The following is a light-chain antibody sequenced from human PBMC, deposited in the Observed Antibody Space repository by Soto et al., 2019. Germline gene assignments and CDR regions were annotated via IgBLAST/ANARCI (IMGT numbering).Light chain of an antibody. CDR1: QSVDSK. CDR2: GAS. Sequence: EIVMTQSPATLSVSPGERATLSCRASQSVDSKLAWYQQKPGQGPRVLIYGASSRATGIPGRFSGSGSGTEFTLTISSLQSEDFAVYYCQHYSTWLWTFGQGTKVEIK. V-gene: IGKV3-15*01. CDR3: QHYSTWLWT. J-gene: IGKJ1*01.